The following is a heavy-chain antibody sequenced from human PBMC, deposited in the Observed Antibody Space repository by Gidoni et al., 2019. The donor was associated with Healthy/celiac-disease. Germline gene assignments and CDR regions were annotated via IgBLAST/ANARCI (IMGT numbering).Heavy chain of an antibody. D-gene: IGHD6-13*01. V-gene: IGHV3-33*01. CDR3: AREMGEYSSSWTIYYYYGMDV. CDR1: GFTFSRYG. CDR2: IWYDGSNK. J-gene: IGHJ6*02. Sequence: QVQLVESGGGVVQPGRSLRLSCAASGFTFSRYGMPWARQAPGKGMEWVAVIWYDGSNKYYADSVKGRVTISRDNSKNTLYLQMNSLRAEDTAVYYCAREMGEYSSSWTIYYYYGMDVWGQGTTVTVSS.